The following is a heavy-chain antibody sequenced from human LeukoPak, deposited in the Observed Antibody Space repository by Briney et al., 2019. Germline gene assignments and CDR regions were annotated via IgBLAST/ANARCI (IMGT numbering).Heavy chain of an antibody. D-gene: IGHD3-22*01. Sequence: GGSLRLSCAASGFTFSSYAMSWVRQAPGKGLEWVSAISGRGGSTYYADSVKGRFTISRDNSKNTLYLQMNSLRTEDTAVYYCARPVLELYFYDTSATWGFDYWGQGTLVTVSS. CDR3: ARPVLELYFYDTSATWGFDY. J-gene: IGHJ4*02. CDR1: GFTFSSYA. V-gene: IGHV3-23*01. CDR2: ISGRGGST.